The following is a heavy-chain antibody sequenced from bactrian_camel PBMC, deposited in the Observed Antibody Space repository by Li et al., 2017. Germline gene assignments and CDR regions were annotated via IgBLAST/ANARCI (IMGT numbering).Heavy chain of an antibody. CDR3: AADCCSWAHEMY. CDR2: INSGGGST. V-gene: IGHV3S1*01. J-gene: IGHJ4*01. D-gene: IGHD1*01. CDR1: GFTFSNYW. Sequence: VQLVESGGGLVQAGGSLRLSCAASGFTFSNYWMYWVRQAPGKGLEWVSTINSGGGSTYYADPVKGRFTISRDNAKNTLYLQLNSLKTEDTAVYYCAADCCSWAHEMYWGQGTQVTVS.